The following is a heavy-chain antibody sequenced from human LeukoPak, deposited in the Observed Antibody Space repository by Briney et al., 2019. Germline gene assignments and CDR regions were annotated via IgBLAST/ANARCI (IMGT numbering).Heavy chain of an antibody. V-gene: IGHV1-2*02. D-gene: IGHD2-15*01. CDR1: GYIFTDYY. Sequence: ASVKVTCKASGYIFTDYYLHWVRQAPGQGLVWMGWINPNNGDTKFAQKFQGRVTMTGDTSISTAYMELSRLISDDTAMYYCARDRKDKYCSGGSCRHYDYWGQGTLVTVSS. CDR2: INPNNGDT. J-gene: IGHJ4*02. CDR3: ARDRKDKYCSGGSCRHYDY.